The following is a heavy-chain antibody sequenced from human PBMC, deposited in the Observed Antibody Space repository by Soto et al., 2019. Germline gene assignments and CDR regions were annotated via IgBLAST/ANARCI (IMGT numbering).Heavy chain of an antibody. Sequence: LRLSCAASGFTFSSYAMSWVCQAPGKGLEWVSAISGSGGSTYYADSVKGRFTISRDNAKNSVSLQMNSLRAEDTAVYYCAREYTAWPLAYGLDVWGQGTTVTVSS. J-gene: IGHJ6*02. V-gene: IGHV3-23*01. CDR2: ISGSGGST. CDR1: GFTFSSYA. CDR3: AREYTAWPLAYGLDV. D-gene: IGHD2-2*02.